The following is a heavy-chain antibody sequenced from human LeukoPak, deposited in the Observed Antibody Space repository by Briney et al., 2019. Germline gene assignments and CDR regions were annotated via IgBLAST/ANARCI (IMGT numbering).Heavy chain of an antibody. CDR3: ARHRTPRKLDY. J-gene: IGHJ4*02. D-gene: IGHD1-1*01. V-gene: IGHV3-33*01. CDR2: IWYDGSNK. CDR1: GFTFSSYG. Sequence: PGGSLRLSCAASGFTFSSYGMHWVRQAPGKGLEWVAVIWYDGSNKYYADSVKGRFTISRDNSKNTLYLQMNSLRAEGTAVYYCARHRTPRKLDYWGQGTLVTVSS.